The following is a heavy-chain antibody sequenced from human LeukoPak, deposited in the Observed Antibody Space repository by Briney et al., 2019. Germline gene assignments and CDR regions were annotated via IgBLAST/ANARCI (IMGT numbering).Heavy chain of an antibody. CDR2: ISSSGSTI. D-gene: IGHD3-9*01. V-gene: IGHV3-48*03. Sequence: QPGGSLRLSCAASGFTFSSYEMNWVRQAPGKGLEWVSYISSSGSTIYYADSVKGRFTISRDNAKNSLYLQMNSLRAEDTAVYYCAIILTGYYRDYWGQGTLVTVSS. J-gene: IGHJ4*02. CDR3: AIILTGYYRDY. CDR1: GFTFSSYE.